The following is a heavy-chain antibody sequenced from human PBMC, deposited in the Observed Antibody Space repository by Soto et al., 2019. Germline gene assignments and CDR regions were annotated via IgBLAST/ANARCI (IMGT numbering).Heavy chain of an antibody. D-gene: IGHD2-15*01. CDR3: VREDGVVGSNSAFDQ. V-gene: IGHV3-21*02. CDR1: GFSFSTYN. CDR2: INGRSNYK. J-gene: IGHJ4*02. Sequence: EVELLESGGGLVKPGGSLRLSCAASGFSFSTYNMNWVRQAPGKGLEWVSSINGRSNYKYYTDSVKGRFTISRDNPKNSLYLQMDSLRAEDTAVYYCVREDGVVGSNSAFDQWGQGTLVIVSS.